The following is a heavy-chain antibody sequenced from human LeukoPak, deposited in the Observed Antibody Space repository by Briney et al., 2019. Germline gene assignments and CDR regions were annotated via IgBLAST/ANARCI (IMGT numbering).Heavy chain of an antibody. D-gene: IGHD3-3*01. CDR2: INHSGST. CDR3: ARGRRFLEWLSKLGKRDYYYGMDV. V-gene: IGHV4-34*01. Sequence: SETLSLTCAVYGGSFSGYYWSWIRQPPGKGLEWIGEINHSGSTNYNPSLKSRVTISVDTSKNQFSLKLSSVTAADTAVYYCARGRRFLEWLSKLGKRDYYYGMDVWGQGTTVTVSS. CDR1: GGSFSGYY. J-gene: IGHJ6*02.